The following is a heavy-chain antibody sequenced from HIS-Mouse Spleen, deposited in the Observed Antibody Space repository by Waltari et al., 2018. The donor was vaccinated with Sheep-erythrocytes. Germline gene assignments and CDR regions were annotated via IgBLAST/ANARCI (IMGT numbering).Heavy chain of an antibody. CDR2: IYYSGST. CDR3: ARAPYYYDSSGYYYFDY. CDR1: GGSISSGDYS. J-gene: IGHJ4*02. Sequence: QVQLQESGPGLVKPSQTLSLTCTVSGGSISSGDYSWRWIRQPPGKGLEWIGYIYYSGSTYYNPSLKSRVTISVDTSKNQFSLKLSSVTAADTAVYYCARAPYYYDSSGYYYFDYWGQGTLVTVSS. D-gene: IGHD3-22*01. V-gene: IGHV4-30-4*01.